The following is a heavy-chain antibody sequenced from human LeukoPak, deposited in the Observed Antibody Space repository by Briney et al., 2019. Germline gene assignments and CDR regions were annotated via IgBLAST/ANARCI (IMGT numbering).Heavy chain of an antibody. Sequence: GGSLRLSCAASGFTFSSYGMHWVRQAPGKGLEWVAVISYDGSNKYYADSVKGRFAISRDNSKNTLYLQMNSLRAEDTAVYYCAKGYSYGSYRGQGTLVTVSS. CDR3: AKGYSYGSY. J-gene: IGHJ4*02. CDR1: GFTFSSYG. V-gene: IGHV3-30*18. D-gene: IGHD5-18*01. CDR2: ISYDGSNK.